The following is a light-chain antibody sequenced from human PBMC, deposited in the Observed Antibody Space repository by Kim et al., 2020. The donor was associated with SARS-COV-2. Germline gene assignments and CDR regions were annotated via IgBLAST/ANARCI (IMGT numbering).Light chain of an antibody. CDR3: QQYGSSPYT. Sequence: STGERATLSCKASQSVSTSYLAWYQQKPGQAPRLLIYGASSRATGIPDRFSGSGSGTDFTLTISRLEPEDFAVYYCQQYGSSPYTFGQGTKLEI. J-gene: IGKJ2*01. V-gene: IGKV3-20*01. CDR1: QSVSTSY. CDR2: GAS.